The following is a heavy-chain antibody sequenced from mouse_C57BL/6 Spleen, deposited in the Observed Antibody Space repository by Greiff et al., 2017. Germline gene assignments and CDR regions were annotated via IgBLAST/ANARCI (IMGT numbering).Heavy chain of an antibody. D-gene: IGHD1-1*01. CDR3: AREGYYYGSSPYWYFDV. V-gene: IGHV3-1*01. CDR2: ISYSGST. CDR1: GYSITCGYD. J-gene: IGHJ1*03. Sequence: VQLKESGPGMVQPSQSLSLTCTVTGYSITCGYDWHWIRHFPGNKLAWLGYISYSGSTISNPSLKSRISSTLDTSKNHFFLKLNSVTTEDTATYYGAREGYYYGSSPYWYFDVWGTGTTVTVSS.